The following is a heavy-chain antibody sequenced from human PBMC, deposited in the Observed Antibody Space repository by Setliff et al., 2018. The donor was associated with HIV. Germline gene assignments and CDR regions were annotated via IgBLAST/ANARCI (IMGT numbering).Heavy chain of an antibody. J-gene: IGHJ2*01. CDR2: IIPSGST. Sequence: PSETLSLTCAVYGGSFSDYCWTWIRQPPGKGLEWIGEIIPSGSTNYNPSLKSRVTISIDTSKNQFSLKLSSVTAADTSLYYCARGRHHSVFRGVTNWYFDVWGRGTLVTVSS. CDR3: ARGRHHSVFRGVTNWYFDV. V-gene: IGHV4-34*01. CDR1: GGSFSDYC. D-gene: IGHD3-10*01.